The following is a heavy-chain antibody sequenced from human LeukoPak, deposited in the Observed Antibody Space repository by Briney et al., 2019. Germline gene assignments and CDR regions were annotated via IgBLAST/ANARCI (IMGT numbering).Heavy chain of an antibody. D-gene: IGHD6-6*01. CDR2: ISGSGGST. Sequence: GGCLRLSCAASEFTFSSYGMSWVRQAPGKGLEWVSSISGSGGSTQYADSVQGRFAISRDNSKNTLYLQMNSLRAEDTAVYYCARVVLYYMDVWGKGTTVTVSS. CDR1: EFTFSSYG. J-gene: IGHJ6*03. CDR3: ARVVLYYMDV. V-gene: IGHV3-23*01.